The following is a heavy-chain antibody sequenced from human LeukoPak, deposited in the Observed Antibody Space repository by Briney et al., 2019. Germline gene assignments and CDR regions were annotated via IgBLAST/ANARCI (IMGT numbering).Heavy chain of an antibody. CDR1: GFTFDDYA. V-gene: IGHV3-9*01. J-gene: IGHJ4*02. Sequence: PGGSLRLSCAASGFTFDDYAMHWVRQAPGKGLEWVSGISWNSGSIGYADSVKGRYTISRDNAKNSLYLQMNSLRAEDTALYYCAKAQAMVRGVISVFFDYWGQGTLVTVPS. CDR2: ISWNSGSI. D-gene: IGHD3-10*01. CDR3: AKAQAMVRGVISVFFDY.